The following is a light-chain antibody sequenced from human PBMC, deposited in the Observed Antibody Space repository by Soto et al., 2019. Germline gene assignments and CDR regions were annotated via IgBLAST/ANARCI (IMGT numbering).Light chain of an antibody. J-gene: IGKJ1*01. CDR2: GS. V-gene: IGKV3-15*01. Sequence: EIVMTQSPATLSVSPGERATLSCRASQSISSDLAWYQQKPGQXPXXLIYGSTRATGIPARFSGSGSGTELTITISSLQSEDSELDEGQQYKWWPWTFGQGTKVDIK. CDR3: QQYKWWPWT. CDR1: QSISSD.